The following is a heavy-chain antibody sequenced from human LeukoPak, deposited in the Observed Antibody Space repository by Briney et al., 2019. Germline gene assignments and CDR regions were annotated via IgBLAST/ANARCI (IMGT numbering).Heavy chain of an antibody. CDR3: PVLALQQDIVRSGYE. CDR2: IRSKANSYAT. J-gene: IGHJ4*02. Sequence: GGSLRLSCAASGFTFSGSAMHWVRQASGKGLEWVGRIRSKANSYATAYAASVRGRFTISRDDSKNTAYLQMNSLKTEDTAVYYCPVLALQQDIVRSGYEWGQGTLVTVSS. CDR1: GFTFSGSA. V-gene: IGHV3-73*01. D-gene: IGHD5-12*01.